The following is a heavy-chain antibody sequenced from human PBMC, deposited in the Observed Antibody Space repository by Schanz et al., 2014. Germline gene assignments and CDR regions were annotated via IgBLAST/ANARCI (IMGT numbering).Heavy chain of an antibody. CDR3: ARDHQWLARYYMDV. J-gene: IGHJ6*03. D-gene: IGHD6-19*01. CDR1: GFTVSSNY. Sequence: GQLVESGGGLVQPGGSLRLSCAASGFTVSSNYMSWVRQAPGKGLEWVAIIWYDGSNEYYADSVKGRFTISRDNPKKTLYLQMNSLRAEDTAVYYCARDHQWLARYYMDVWGKGTTVTVSS. CDR2: IWYDGSNE. V-gene: IGHV3-33*08.